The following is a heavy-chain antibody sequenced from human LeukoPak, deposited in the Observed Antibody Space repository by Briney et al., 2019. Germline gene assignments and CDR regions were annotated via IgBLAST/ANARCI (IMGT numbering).Heavy chain of an antibody. CDR3: ARGRGLFSPGGGYYYYMDV. Sequence: ASVKVSCKASVYTFTSYDINWVRQATGQGLEWMGWMNPNSGNTGYAQNFQGRVTMTSNTAISTAYMELSSPRSEDPAVYYCARGRGLFSPGGGYYYYMDVWGKGTTVSVSS. CDR1: VYTFTSYD. J-gene: IGHJ6*03. CDR2: MNPNSGNT. V-gene: IGHV1-8*01. D-gene: IGHD3/OR15-3a*01.